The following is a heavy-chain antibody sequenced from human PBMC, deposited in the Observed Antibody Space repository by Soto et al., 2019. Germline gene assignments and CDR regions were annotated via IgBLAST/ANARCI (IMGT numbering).Heavy chain of an antibody. V-gene: IGHV1-46*01. Sequence: QVQLVQSGAEVKEPGASVKVACKTSGYTFTNYFVHCVRQAPGQGLEWMGAINPGNRITNYALKFQGRVTMTSDTSTNTVYLELSSLRSEDTAVYSCAKDPNYYDFWAGSYYYHGMDVWGQGTTVTVSS. CDR2: INPGNRIT. CDR3: AKDPNYYDFWAGSYYYHGMDV. D-gene: IGHD3-3*01. J-gene: IGHJ6*02. CDR1: GYTFTNYF.